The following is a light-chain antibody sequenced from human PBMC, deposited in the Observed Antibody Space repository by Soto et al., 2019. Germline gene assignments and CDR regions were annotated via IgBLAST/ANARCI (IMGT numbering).Light chain of an antibody. V-gene: IGKV1-12*01. CDR2: TVS. CDR1: QVIDSW. CDR3: QQTSSTPT. J-gene: IGKJ4*01. Sequence: DIQLTQSPAAVSASVGDRVTITCRASQVIDSWLAWYQQKPGKAPKLLIYTVSSLQNGVSSRFSGSGSGTDFTLSISNLQPEDLGTYYCQQTSSTPTFGGGTKVDIK.